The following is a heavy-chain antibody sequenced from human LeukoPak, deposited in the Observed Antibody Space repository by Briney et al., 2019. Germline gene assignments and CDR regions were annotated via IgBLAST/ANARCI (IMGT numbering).Heavy chain of an antibody. CDR2: INHSGST. V-gene: IGHV4-34*01. J-gene: IGHJ4*02. Sequence: SETLSLTCAVCGGSFSGYYWSWIRQPPGKGLEWIGEINHSGSTNYNPSLKSRVTISVDTSKNQFSLKLSSVTAADTAVYYCARHKAYYYGSGSYTHDYWGQGTLVTVSS. CDR3: ARHKAYYYGSGSYTHDY. CDR1: GGSFSGYY. D-gene: IGHD3-10*01.